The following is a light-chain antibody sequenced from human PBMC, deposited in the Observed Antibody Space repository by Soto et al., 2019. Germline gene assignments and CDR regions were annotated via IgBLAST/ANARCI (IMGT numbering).Light chain of an antibody. J-gene: IGKJ5*01. Sequence: EVVLTQSPATLSLSAGERASLSCRARQDVGSLIAWYQQKPGQPPRLLIYDASNRATGIPARFSGSGSGTDFVLTISSLEPEDFAVYYCHQRRSWPITFGQGTRLEIK. V-gene: IGKV3-11*01. CDR1: QDVGSL. CDR3: HQRRSWPIT. CDR2: DAS.